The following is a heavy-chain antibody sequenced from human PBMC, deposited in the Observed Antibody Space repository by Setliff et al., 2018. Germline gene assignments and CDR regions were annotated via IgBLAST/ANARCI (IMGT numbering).Heavy chain of an antibody. CDR3: AQTKGFVDGYLDP. Sequence: VASVKVSCKASGYSFTNYGINWVRQAPGQGLEWMGWINGNSGVTKYAQKFQGRVTMTSETSISIVYMDLTRLTSDDTAVYYCAQTKGFVDGYLDPWGQGTLVTVSS. V-gene: IGHV1-2*02. D-gene: IGHD2-21*02. CDR1: GYSFTNYG. CDR2: INGNSGVT. J-gene: IGHJ5*02.